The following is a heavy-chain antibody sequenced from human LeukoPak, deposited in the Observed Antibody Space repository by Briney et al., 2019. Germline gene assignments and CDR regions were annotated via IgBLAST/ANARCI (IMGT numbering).Heavy chain of an antibody. V-gene: IGHV1-69*04. CDR1: GGTFSSYA. CDR2: IIPILGIA. CDR3: ARDLSRGTSGSRGRNI. J-gene: IGHJ3*02. Sequence: GASVKVSCKASGGTFSSYAISWVRQAPGQGLEWMGRIIPILGIANYAQKFQGRVTITADKSTSTAYMELSSLRSEDTAVYYCARDLSRGTSGSRGRNIWGQGTMVTVSS. D-gene: IGHD2/OR15-2a*01.